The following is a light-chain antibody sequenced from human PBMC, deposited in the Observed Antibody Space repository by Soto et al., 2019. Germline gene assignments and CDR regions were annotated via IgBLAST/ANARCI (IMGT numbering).Light chain of an antibody. J-gene: IGKJ2*01. CDR1: QSLVYSDGNTY. Sequence: DVVMTQSPLSLPVTLGQPASISCRSSQSLVYSDGNTYLNWFQQSPGQSPRRLIYKVSNRDSGVPDRFSGSGSGTDFTLKISRVEAEDVGVYYCMQGTLWPRTFGQGTKLEIK. CDR3: MQGTLWPRT. CDR2: KVS. V-gene: IGKV2-30*01.